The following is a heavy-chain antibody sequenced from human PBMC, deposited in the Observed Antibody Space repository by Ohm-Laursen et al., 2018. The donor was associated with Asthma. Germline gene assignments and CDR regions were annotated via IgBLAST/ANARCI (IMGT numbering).Heavy chain of an antibody. D-gene: IGHD3-10*01. CDR3: AFASGPYFHFFEF. J-gene: IGHJ4*02. CDR1: GFTFSDYY. Sequence: GSLRFSCTASGFTFSDYYLTWLRQSPGKGLEWVSFISGSGLYTNYRDSVNGRFTISRDNAKNSLFLHMNDLSADDTAVYYCAFASGPYFHFFEFWGQGALVTVSS. CDR2: ISGSGLYT. V-gene: IGHV3-11*06.